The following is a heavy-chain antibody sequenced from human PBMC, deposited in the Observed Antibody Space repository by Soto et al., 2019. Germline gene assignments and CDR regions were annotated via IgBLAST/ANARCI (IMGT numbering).Heavy chain of an antibody. CDR1: GFTFSDYY. J-gene: IGHJ6*02. CDR2: ITTSTHT. V-gene: IGHV3-11*06. CDR3: VRLEAPGYYYGMDV. Sequence: KPGGSLRLSCAASGFTFSDYYMTWIRQAPGKGLEWVSYITTSTHTYYADSVEGRFTISRDNAKNSLYLQMNSLRVEDTAVYYCVRLEAPGYYYGMDVWGQGTTVTVSS.